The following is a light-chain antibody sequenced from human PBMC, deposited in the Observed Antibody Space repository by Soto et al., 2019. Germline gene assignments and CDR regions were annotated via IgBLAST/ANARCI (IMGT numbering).Light chain of an antibody. CDR1: SSDVGGYNY. CDR2: DVS. Sequence: QSALTQPASVSGSPGQSITISCTGTSSDVGGYNYVSWYQQHPGKAPKLMIYDVSNRPSGVSDRFSGSKSGNTASRTISGLQAEDEADYYCSSYTSSNTLVVFGGGTQLTVL. J-gene: IGLJ2*01. V-gene: IGLV2-14*01. CDR3: SSYTSSNTLVV.